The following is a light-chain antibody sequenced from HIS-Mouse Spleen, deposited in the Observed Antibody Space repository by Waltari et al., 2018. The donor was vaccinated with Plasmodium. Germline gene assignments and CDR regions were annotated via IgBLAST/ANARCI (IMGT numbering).Light chain of an antibody. CDR2: EDS. Sequence: SYELTPPPSVSVSPGQTARITFSGDALPKQYAYWYQQKPGQAPVMVIYEDSKRPSGIPERVSGSSSGTMATLTISGAQVEDEADYYCYSTDSSGNHRVFGGGTKLTVL. CDR1: ALPKQY. V-gene: IGLV3-10*01. J-gene: IGLJ3*02. CDR3: YSTDSSGNHRV.